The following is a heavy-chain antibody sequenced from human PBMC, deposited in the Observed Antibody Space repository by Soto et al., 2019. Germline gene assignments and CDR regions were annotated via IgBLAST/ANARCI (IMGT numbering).Heavy chain of an antibody. D-gene: IGHD6-19*01. CDR3: ARASYSSGWYMGY. CDR2: IKQDGSEK. Sequence: GVLRLSCAASGFTFSSYWMSWVRQAPGKGLEWVANIKQDGSEKYYVDSVKGRFTISRDNAKNSLYLQMNSLRAEDTAVYYCARASYSSGWYMGYWGQGTLVTVSS. V-gene: IGHV3-7*03. J-gene: IGHJ4*02. CDR1: GFTFSSYW.